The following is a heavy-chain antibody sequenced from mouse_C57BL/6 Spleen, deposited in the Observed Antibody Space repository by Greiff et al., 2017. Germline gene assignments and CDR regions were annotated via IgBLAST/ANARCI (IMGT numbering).Heavy chain of an antibody. Sequence: VQLQQSGAELVRPGTSVKVSCKASGYAFTNYLIEWVKQRPGQGLEWIGVINPGSGGTNYNERFKGKETLTADKSSRNAYMLLSSLTSEDSAVSFCARAYYYEGFAYWGQGTLVTVAA. CDR1: GYAFTNYL. J-gene: IGHJ3*01. D-gene: IGHD1-1*01. V-gene: IGHV1-54*01. CDR2: INPGSGGT. CDR3: ARAYYYEGFAY.